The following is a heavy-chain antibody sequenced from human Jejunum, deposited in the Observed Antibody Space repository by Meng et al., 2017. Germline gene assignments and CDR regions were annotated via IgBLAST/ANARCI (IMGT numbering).Heavy chain of an antibody. CDR1: GGSFSDNY. V-gene: IGHV4-34*01. D-gene: IGHD4-23*01. CDR2: IHPSGSA. Sequence: SETLSLTCTVHGGSFSDNYWTWILQPPGKGLEWIGEIHPSGSAYYDPSLKSRVTTSIDTSKNQFSLKLTSVTAADTAVYYCSRGDDSAKVGRDWGQGTLVTVSS. CDR3: SRGDDSAKVGRD. J-gene: IGHJ4*02.